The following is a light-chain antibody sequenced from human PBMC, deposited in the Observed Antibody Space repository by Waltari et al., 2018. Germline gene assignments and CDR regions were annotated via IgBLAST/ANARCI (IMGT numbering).Light chain of an antibody. CDR2: YAN. J-gene: IGKJ1*01. Sequence: QMSQSPSSLSASVGDRVTLTCRASQGISSYLNWYQQKPGKAPKLLIYYANSLASGVPSRFSGSGSGTEFTLTISSLQPEDFATYYCQQGNSYPWTFGQGTKVEIK. CDR1: QGISSY. CDR3: QQGNSYPWT. V-gene: IGKV1-13*02.